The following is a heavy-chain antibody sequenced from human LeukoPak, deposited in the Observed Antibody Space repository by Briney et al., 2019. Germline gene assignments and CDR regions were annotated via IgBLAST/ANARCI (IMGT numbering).Heavy chain of an antibody. CDR3: ARLGDYYDSSGPTPFDY. V-gene: IGHV4-39*07. CDR1: GGSISSSSYY. Sequence: PSETLSLTCTVSGGSISSSSYYWGWIRQPPGKGLEWIASIYYSGSTYYDPSLKSRVTISVDTSKNQFSLKLSSVTAADTAVYYCARLGDYYDSSGPTPFDYWGQGTLVTVSS. D-gene: IGHD3-22*01. J-gene: IGHJ4*02. CDR2: IYYSGST.